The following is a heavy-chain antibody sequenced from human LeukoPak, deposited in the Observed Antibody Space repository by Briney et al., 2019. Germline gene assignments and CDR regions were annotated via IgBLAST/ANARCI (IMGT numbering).Heavy chain of an antibody. CDR1: GFTFLSYG. CDR3: GRGGELRYFDWLSPYYYMDV. Sequence: GGSLRLSCAASGFTFLSYGMHWVRQAPGKGLEWVAFIRYDGSNKYYADSVKGRFTISRDKSKNTLYLQMNSLRAEDTAVYYCGRGGELRYFDWLSPYYYMDVWGKGTTVTVSS. D-gene: IGHD3-9*01. J-gene: IGHJ6*03. V-gene: IGHV3-30*02. CDR2: IRYDGSNK.